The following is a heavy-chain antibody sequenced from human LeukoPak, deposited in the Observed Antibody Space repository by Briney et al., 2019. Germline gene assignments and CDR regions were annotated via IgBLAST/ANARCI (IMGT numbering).Heavy chain of an antibody. CDR3: ARGGVSPYY. CDR1: GGSISSSSYY. Sequence: SETLSLTCTVSGGSISSSSYYWGWHRQPPGKGLEWVGSIYYSGSTYYNPSLKSRVTISVDTSKNQFSLKLSSVTAADTAVYYCARGGVSPYYWGQGTLVTVSS. D-gene: IGHD2-8*01. V-gene: IGHV4-39*07. CDR2: IYYSGST. J-gene: IGHJ4*02.